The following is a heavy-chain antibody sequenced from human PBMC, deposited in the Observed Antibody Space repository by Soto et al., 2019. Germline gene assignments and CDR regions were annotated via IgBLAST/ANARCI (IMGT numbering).Heavy chain of an antibody. CDR2: IYHSGST. J-gene: IGHJ6*02. CDR3: ARCGGGRDV. Sequence: QVQLQESGPGLVKPSGTLSLTCAVSGGSISGINWWYCVRPPPGKGLEWIGEIYHSGSTHTNPSLHRRGTITADKSTKQYSPNLRTVTAAAEAADYCARCGGGRDVWGPGNTGTVSS. CDR1: GGSISGINW. V-gene: IGHV4-4*02.